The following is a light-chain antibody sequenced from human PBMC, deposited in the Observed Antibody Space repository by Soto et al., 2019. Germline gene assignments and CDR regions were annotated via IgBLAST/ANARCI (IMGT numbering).Light chain of an antibody. V-gene: IGLV2-23*01. CDR2: EGS. CDR1: SSDVGSYNL. Sequence: QSVLTQPASVSGSPGQSITISCTGTSSDVGSYNLVSWYQQHPGKAPKLMIYEGSKRPSGVSNRFSGSKSGNTASLTISGLQVEDEADYYCCSYAGSSTSYVFGTGTKVTVL. CDR3: CSYAGSSTSYV. J-gene: IGLJ1*01.